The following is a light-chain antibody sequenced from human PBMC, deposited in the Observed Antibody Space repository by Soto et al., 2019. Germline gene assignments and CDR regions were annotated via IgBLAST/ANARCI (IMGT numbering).Light chain of an antibody. CDR2: WAS. V-gene: IGKV4-1*01. Sequence: DIVMTQSPDSLAVSLGERATITCKSSQSVLFTSHNKDFLAWYQQRPGQSPQLILFWASTRASGVPDRFSGSVSGMDFALTIDSLQAEDAAVSYCHQFYSSPPTVGPGTKVDIK. J-gene: IGKJ1*01. CDR3: HQFYSSPPT. CDR1: QSVLFTSHNKDF.